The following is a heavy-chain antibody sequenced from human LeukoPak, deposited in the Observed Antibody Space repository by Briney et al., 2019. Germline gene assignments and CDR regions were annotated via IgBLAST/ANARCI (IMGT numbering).Heavy chain of an antibody. J-gene: IGHJ4*02. D-gene: IGHD4-17*01. CDR3: ARDPGDMTTVTTLRHDY. CDR1: GGTFSIYA. Sequence: SVKVSFKASGGTFSIYAISWVRQGPAQRLEWMGVIIPILGIANYAQKFQGRVTITADKSTSTAYMELSSLRSEDTAVYYCARDPGDMTTVTTLRHDYWGQGTLVTVSS. V-gene: IGHV1-69*10. CDR2: IIPILGIA.